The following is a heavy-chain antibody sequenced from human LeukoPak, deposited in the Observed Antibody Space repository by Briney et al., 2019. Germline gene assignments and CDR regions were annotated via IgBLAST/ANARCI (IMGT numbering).Heavy chain of an antibody. V-gene: IGHV1-18*01. D-gene: IGHD2-15*01. CDR2: ITTYNGNT. J-gene: IGHJ5*02. CDR1: RDTFTNYG. CDR3: ARLSPPIASFCSGGTCYSGGFDP. Sequence: ASVKVSCKALRDTFTNYGISWVRQAPGQGLEWMGWITTYNGNTYYAQKLQCRVTMTADTSTSTAYMELRSLRSDDTAVYYCARLSPPIASFCSGGTCYSGGFDPWGQGTLVTVSS.